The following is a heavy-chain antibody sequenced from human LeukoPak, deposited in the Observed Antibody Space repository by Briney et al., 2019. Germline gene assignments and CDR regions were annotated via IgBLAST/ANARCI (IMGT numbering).Heavy chain of an antibody. CDR2: ISASSANT. J-gene: IGHJ3*02. CDR3: ASRRSGWPNDALDI. V-gene: IGHV3-48*01. Sequence: GGSLRLSCAGSGFIFGGYTMNWVRQAPGKGLEWLSYISASSANTFYADSVKGRFSISRDNANNLVYLQIHSLRAEDTAVYYCASRRSGWPNDALDIWGQGTMVTVTS. D-gene: IGHD6-19*01. CDR1: GFIFGGYT.